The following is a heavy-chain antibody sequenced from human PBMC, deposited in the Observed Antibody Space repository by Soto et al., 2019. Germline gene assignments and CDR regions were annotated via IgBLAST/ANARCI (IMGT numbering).Heavy chain of an antibody. CDR2: IYYSGST. D-gene: IGHD3-3*01. Sequence: SETLSLTCTVSGGSISSYYWSWIRQPPGKGLEWIGYIYYSGSTNYNPSLKSRVTISVDTSKNQFSLKLSSVTAADTAVYYCARHGHGVDYWGQGTLVTVSS. J-gene: IGHJ4*02. CDR1: GGSISSYY. CDR3: ARHGHGVDY. V-gene: IGHV4-59*08.